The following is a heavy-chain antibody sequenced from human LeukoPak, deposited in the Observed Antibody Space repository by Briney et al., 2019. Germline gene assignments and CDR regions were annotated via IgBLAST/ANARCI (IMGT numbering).Heavy chain of an antibody. Sequence: ASVKVSCKASGYTFTGYFMYWVRQAPGQGLEWMGWINPSSGGTNFAQRFQGRVSMTRDTSISTAYMELSRLRSDDMAVYYCARGNPTNYGSGSYSAPDFDYWGQGTLVTVSS. CDR2: INPSSGGT. J-gene: IGHJ4*02. D-gene: IGHD3-10*01. CDR3: ARGNPTNYGSGSYSAPDFDY. CDR1: GYTFTGYF. V-gene: IGHV1-2*02.